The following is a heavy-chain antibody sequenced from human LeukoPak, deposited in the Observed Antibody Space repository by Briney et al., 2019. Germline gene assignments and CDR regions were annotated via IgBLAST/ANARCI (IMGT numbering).Heavy chain of an antibody. J-gene: IGHJ4*02. D-gene: IGHD2-2*01. V-gene: IGHV1-18*01. CDR1: GYTFSNFG. CDR2: ISGNNDNP. CDR3: ARDGTSTDDY. Sequence: ASVKVSCKASGYTFSNFGISWVRQAPGQGLEWMGWISGNNDNPNYGQKFQGRFTVTTDSSTSAAYMELRNLRSDDTAVYYCARDGTSTDDYWGQGTLVTVSS.